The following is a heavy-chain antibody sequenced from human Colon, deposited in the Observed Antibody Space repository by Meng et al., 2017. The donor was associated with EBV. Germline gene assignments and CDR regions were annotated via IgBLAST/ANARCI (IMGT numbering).Heavy chain of an antibody. Sequence: HPHLPESGPGLVNPSGTLSLTCTVSGGSISISSYYWGWIRQPPGKGLEWIGSIYYNGSTYYNPSLKSRVTISVDTSKNQFSLKLNSVTAADTAVYYCARVSGRSFDPWGQGTLVTVSS. J-gene: IGHJ5*02. D-gene: IGHD3-10*01. CDR3: ARVSGRSFDP. CDR2: IYYNGST. CDR1: GGSISISSYY. V-gene: IGHV4-39*07.